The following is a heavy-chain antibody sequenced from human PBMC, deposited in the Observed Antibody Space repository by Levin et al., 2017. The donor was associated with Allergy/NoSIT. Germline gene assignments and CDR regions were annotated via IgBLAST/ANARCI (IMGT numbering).Heavy chain of an antibody. CDR3: VKGFGATVPSGMDV. J-gene: IGHJ6*02. CDR2: IDWNSGKI. CDR1: GLTFDDYA. V-gene: IGHV3-9*01. D-gene: IGHD1-26*01. Sequence: SLKISCAASGLTFDDYAMHWVRQAPGKGLEWVSIIDWNSGKIDYADSVKGRFTISRDNAKNSVHLQMNSLRAEDTALYYCVKGFGATVPSGMDVWGPGTTVIVSS.